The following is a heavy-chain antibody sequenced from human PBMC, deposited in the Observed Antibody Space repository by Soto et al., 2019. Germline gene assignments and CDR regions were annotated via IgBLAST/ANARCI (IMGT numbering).Heavy chain of an antibody. CDR1: GGSISSSSYY. J-gene: IGHJ3*02. Sequence: QLQLQESGPGLVKPSETLSLTCTVSGGSISSSSYYWGWIRQPPGKGLEWIGSIYYSGSTYYNPYLNSRVTISVDTSKNQSSRKQSSVNAADTAVYYCARRDDFWSGDAFDIWGQGTMVTVSS. CDR2: IYYSGST. CDR3: ARRDDFWSGDAFDI. V-gene: IGHV4-39*01. D-gene: IGHD3-3*01.